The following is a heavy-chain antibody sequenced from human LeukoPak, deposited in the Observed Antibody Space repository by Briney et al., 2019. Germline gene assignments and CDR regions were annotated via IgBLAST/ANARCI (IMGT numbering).Heavy chain of an antibody. V-gene: IGHV3-33*01. CDR2: IWYDGSNK. D-gene: IGHD2-2*01. Sequence: GGSLRLSCAASGFTFSSYGMHWVRQAPGKGLEWVAVIWYDGSNKYYADSVKGRFTISRDNSKNTLYLQMNSLRAEDTAVYYCARGQSTSSGMDAWGQGTTVTVSS. CDR1: GFTFSSYG. CDR3: ARGQSTSSGMDA. J-gene: IGHJ6*02.